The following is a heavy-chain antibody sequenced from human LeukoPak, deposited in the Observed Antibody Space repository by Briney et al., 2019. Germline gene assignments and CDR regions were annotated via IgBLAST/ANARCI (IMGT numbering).Heavy chain of an antibody. V-gene: IGHV4-4*02. CDR3: AGSHYYDSSGYQTPGPNFDY. Sequence: SETLSLTCAVSGGSIGDSYWWTWVRQPPGKGLEWIGEIYHSGSTNYNPSLKGRVTISLDKSKNQFSLNLNSMTAADTAVYYCAGSHYYDSSGYQTPGPNFDYWGQGTLVTVSS. J-gene: IGHJ4*02. CDR2: IYHSGST. CDR1: GGSIGDSYW. D-gene: IGHD3-22*01.